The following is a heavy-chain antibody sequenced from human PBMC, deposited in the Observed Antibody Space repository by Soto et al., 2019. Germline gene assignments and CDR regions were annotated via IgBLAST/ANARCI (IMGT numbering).Heavy chain of an antibody. CDR2: IYYSGST. CDR1: GGSISSYY. D-gene: IGHD6-19*01. Sequence: QVQLQESGPGLVKPSETLSLTCTVSGGSISSYYWSWIRQPPGKGLEWIGYIYYSGSTNYNPSLKXRAPIAVDTSTNQFPLTLSSVPAADTAVYYCASPWGWSADYWGPGTRVTVSS. CDR3: ASPWGWSADY. J-gene: IGHJ4*02. V-gene: IGHV4-59*08.